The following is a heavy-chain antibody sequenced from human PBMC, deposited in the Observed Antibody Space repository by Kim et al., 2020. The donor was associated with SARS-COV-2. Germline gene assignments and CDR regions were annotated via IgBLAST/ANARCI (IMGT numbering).Heavy chain of an antibody. J-gene: IGHJ4*02. D-gene: IGHD6-13*01. CDR3: ARESRIAAADAFDY. CDR1: GGSISSSSYY. CDR2: IYYSGST. V-gene: IGHV4-39*07. Sequence: SETLSLTCTVSGGSISSSSYYWGWIRQPPGKGLEWIGSIYYSGSTYYNPSLKSRVTISVDTSKNQFSLKLSSVTAADTAVYYCARESRIAAADAFDYWGQGTLVTVSS.